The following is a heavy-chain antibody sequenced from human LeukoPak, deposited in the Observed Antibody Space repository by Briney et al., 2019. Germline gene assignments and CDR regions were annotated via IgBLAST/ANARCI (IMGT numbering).Heavy chain of an antibody. D-gene: IGHD3-9*01. CDR3: AKGSAYYDILTGYEYYYYYGMDV. CDR1: GFTFSSYA. V-gene: IGHV3-23*01. J-gene: IGHJ6*02. CDR2: ISGSGGST. Sequence: PGGSLRLSCAASGFTFSSYAMSWVRQAPGKGLEWVSAISGSGGSTYYADSVKGRFTISRDSSKNTLYLQMNSLRAEDTAVYYCAKGSAYYDILTGYEYYYYYGMDVWGQGTTVTVSS.